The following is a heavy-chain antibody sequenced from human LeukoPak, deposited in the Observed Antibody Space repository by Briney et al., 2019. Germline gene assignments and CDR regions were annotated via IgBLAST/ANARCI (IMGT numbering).Heavy chain of an antibody. CDR1: GFTFSSYS. CDR3: ARDQNALGGAFDI. CDR2: ISSSSSII. V-gene: IGHV3-48*01. J-gene: IGHJ3*02. Sequence: GGSLRLSCAASGFTFSSYSMNWVRQAPGKGLEWVSYISSSSSIIYYADSVKGRFTISRDNSKNTLYLQMNSLRVEDTAVYYCARDQNALGGAFDIWGQGTMVTVSS. D-gene: IGHD3-10*01.